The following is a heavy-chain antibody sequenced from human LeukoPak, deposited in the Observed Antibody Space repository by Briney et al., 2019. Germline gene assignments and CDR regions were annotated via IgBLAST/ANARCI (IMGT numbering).Heavy chain of an antibody. Sequence: GGSLRLSCAASGFTFSNYSRNWVRQAPGNGLEWVSSIGGSSTSIYYADSVKGRFTNPRDNAKSSLYLQMNSLRAEDAAVYYCARELGGDYGEAFDIWGQGTMVTVSS. J-gene: IGHJ3*02. CDR2: IGGSSTSI. D-gene: IGHD4-17*01. V-gene: IGHV3-21*01. CDR3: ARELGGDYGEAFDI. CDR1: GFTFSNYS.